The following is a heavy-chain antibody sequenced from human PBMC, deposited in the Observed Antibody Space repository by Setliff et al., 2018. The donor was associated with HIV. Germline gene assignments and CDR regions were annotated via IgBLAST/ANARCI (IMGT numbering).Heavy chain of an antibody. CDR3: AIGDRSFDFWSGYYQRDF. CDR1: GGSVSDYS. V-gene: IGHV4-34*01. D-gene: IGHD3-3*01. CDR2: IYHSGGT. J-gene: IGHJ4*02. Sequence: PSETLSLTCGFYGGSVSDYSWSWVRQSPGKGLEWVGEIYHSGGTNYNPSLKSRVTISVDTSESHFSLRLTSVSAADTGVYYCAIGDRSFDFWSGYYQRDFWSQGTLVTVSS.